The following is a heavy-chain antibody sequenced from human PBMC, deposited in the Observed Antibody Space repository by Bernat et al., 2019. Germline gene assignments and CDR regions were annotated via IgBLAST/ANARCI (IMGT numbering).Heavy chain of an antibody. D-gene: IGHD4-17*01. V-gene: IGHV3-30*03. J-gene: IGHJ3*02. CDR3: AGRGTTVTTSDAFDI. CDR1: GFTFSSFG. CDR2: LSYDGSNK. Sequence: QVQLVESGGGVVQPGRSLRLSCAASGFTFSSFGMHWVRQAPGKGLEWVAVLSYDGSNKYYTDSVKGRFTISRDNSKNTLYLQMNSLRAEDTAVYYCAGRGTTVTTSDAFDIWGQGTMVTVSS.